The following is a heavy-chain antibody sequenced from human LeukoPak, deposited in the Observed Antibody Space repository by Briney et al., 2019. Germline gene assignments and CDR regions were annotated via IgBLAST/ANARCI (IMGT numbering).Heavy chain of an antibody. CDR3: ARDELGTQLLSGGAFDI. J-gene: IGHJ3*02. CDR2: ISSSSSYI. D-gene: IGHD2-2*01. CDR1: GFTFSSYS. V-gene: IGHV3-21*01. Sequence: PGGSLRLSCAASGFTFSSYSMNWVRQAPGKGLEWVSSISSSSSYIYYADSVKGRFTISRDNAKNSLYLQMNSLRAEDTAVYYCARDELGTQLLSGGAFDIWGQGTMVTVSS.